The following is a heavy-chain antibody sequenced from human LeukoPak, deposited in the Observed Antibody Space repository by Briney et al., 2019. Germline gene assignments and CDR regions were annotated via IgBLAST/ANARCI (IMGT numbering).Heavy chain of an antibody. CDR2: IYHSGST. CDR1: GGSISSSNW. V-gene: IGHV4-4*02. D-gene: IGHD2-15*01. CDR3: ASKGEYCSGGSCYWAFDY. J-gene: IGHJ4*02. Sequence: PSETLSLTCAVSGGSISSSNWWSWVRQPPGKGLEWIGEIYHSGSTDYNPSLKSRVTISVDKSKNQFSLKLSSVTAADTAVYYCASKGEYCSGGSCYWAFDYWGQGTLVTASS.